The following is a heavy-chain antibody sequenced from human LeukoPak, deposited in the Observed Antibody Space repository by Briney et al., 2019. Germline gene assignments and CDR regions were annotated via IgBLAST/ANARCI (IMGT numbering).Heavy chain of an antibody. Sequence: GASVKVSCKASGYTFNTYGFSWVRQAPGLGLEWMGWINAYNGNTNYAQKLQGRVTMTTETSTSTAYMVLRSLRSDDTAVYYCARRQGTTLSFDYWGQGTLVTVSS. CDR1: GYTFNTYG. CDR2: INAYNGNT. D-gene: IGHD1-1*01. CDR3: ARRQGTTLSFDY. J-gene: IGHJ4*02. V-gene: IGHV1-18*01.